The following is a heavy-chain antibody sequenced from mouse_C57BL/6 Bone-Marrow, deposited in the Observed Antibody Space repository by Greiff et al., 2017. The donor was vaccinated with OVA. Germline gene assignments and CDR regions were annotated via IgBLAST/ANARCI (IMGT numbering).Heavy chain of an antibody. CDR2: ISSGSSTI. J-gene: IGHJ1*03. CDR1: GFTFSDYG. D-gene: IGHD1-1*01. V-gene: IGHV5-17*01. CDR3: ARQGYGSRGGYFDV. Sequence: EVHLVESGGGLVKPGGSLKLSCAASGFTFSDYGMHWVRQAPEKGLEWVAYISSGSSTIYYADTVKGRFTISRDNAKNTLFLQMTSLRSEDTAMYYCARQGYGSRGGYFDVWGTGTTVTVSS.